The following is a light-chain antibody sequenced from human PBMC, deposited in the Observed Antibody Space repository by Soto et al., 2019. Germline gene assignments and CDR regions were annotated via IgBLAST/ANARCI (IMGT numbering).Light chain of an antibody. J-gene: IGKJ3*01. Sequence: EIVLTQSPGTLSLSPGERATLSCRASQSVSSSYLAWYQQKPGQAPRLLIYGASSRATDIPDRFSGSGSGSDFTLTIIILEPEDFAVYYCQQYGSSPFTFGPGTQVDIK. CDR3: QQYGSSPFT. CDR2: GAS. CDR1: QSVSSSY. V-gene: IGKV3-20*01.